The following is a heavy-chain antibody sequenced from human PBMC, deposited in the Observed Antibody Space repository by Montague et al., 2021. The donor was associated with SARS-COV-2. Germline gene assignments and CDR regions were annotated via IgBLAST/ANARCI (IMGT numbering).Heavy chain of an antibody. J-gene: IGHJ4*02. Sequence: SETLSLTCTVSGGGSISSSHWWSWVRQPPGKGLECIGEIYHDGSTNYNPSLKSRLTISVEESKNQFSLKLSSVTAAVTAVYYCTRFKTTGSGSYYIFDYWGRGTLVTVSS. CDR2: IYHDGST. D-gene: IGHD1-26*01. CDR1: GGGSISSSHW. CDR3: TRFKTTGSGSYYIFDY. V-gene: IGHV4-4*02.